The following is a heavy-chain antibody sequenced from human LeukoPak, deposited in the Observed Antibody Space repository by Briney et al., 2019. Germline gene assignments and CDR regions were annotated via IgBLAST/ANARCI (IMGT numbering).Heavy chain of an antibody. V-gene: IGHV1-24*01. Sequence: DSVKVSCKVSGYTLTELSMHWVRQAPGKGLEWMGGFDPEDGETIYAQKFQGRVTMTEDTSTDTAYMELSSLRSEDTAVYYCATTTWNDVRFVAFDIWGQGTMVTVSS. CDR1: GYTLTELS. CDR2: FDPEDGET. CDR3: ATTTWNDVRFVAFDI. D-gene: IGHD1-1*01. J-gene: IGHJ3*02.